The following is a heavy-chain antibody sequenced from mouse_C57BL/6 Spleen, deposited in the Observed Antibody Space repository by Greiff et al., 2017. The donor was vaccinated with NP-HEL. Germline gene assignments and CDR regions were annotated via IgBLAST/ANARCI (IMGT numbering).Heavy chain of an antibody. CDR2: IYWDDDK. Sequence: QVTLKESGPGILQSSQTLSLTCSFSGFSLSTSGMGVSWIRQPSGKGLEWLAHIYWDDDKRYNPSLKSRLTISKDTSRNQVFLKITSVDTADTATYYCARSEETYDGYSWYFDVWGTGTTVTVSS. J-gene: IGHJ1*03. V-gene: IGHV8-12*01. CDR3: ARSEETYDGYSWYFDV. D-gene: IGHD2-3*01. CDR1: GFSLSTSGMG.